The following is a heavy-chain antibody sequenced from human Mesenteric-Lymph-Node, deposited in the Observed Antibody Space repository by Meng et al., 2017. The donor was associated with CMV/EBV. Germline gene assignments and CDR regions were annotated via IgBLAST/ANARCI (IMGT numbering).Heavy chain of an antibody. J-gene: IGHJ6*02. CDR2: INPNSGGT. Sequence: ASVKVSCKASGYTFTGHYMHWVRQAPGQGLEWMGWINPNSGGTNYAQKFQGRVTMTRDTSISTAYMELSRLTSDDTAVYYCARDGCGGDCDYYYYYGMDVWGQGTTVTVSS. CDR3: ARDGCGGDCDYYYYYGMDV. D-gene: IGHD2-21*01. V-gene: IGHV1-2*02. CDR1: GYTFTGHY.